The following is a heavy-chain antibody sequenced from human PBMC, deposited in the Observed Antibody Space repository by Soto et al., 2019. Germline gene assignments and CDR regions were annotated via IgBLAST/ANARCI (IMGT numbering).Heavy chain of an antibody. D-gene: IGHD3-16*02. Sequence: GASVKVSCKASGDTFTCYDINCVQQATGQGLEWMGWMNPNSGNTGYAQKFQGRVTMTRNTSISTAYMELSSLRSEDTAVYYCARGINDYIWGSYLRWFDPWGQGTLVTVSS. V-gene: IGHV1-8*01. J-gene: IGHJ5*02. CDR1: GDTFTCYD. CDR3: ARGINDYIWGSYLRWFDP. CDR2: MNPNSGNT.